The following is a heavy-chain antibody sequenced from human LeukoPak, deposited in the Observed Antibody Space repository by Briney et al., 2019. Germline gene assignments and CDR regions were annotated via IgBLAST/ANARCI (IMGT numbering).Heavy chain of an antibody. J-gene: IGHJ6*03. Sequence: PSETLSLTCTVSGYSISSTYCWGWIRQPPGKGLEWIGRVCHSGSTYYNPSLKSRVSISVDTSQNQFSLKLSSVTAADTAVYYCAITRGVPANYMDVWGKGTTVTVSS. CDR3: AITRGVPANYMDV. D-gene: IGHD2-2*01. V-gene: IGHV4-38-2*02. CDR1: GYSISSTYC. CDR2: VCHSGST.